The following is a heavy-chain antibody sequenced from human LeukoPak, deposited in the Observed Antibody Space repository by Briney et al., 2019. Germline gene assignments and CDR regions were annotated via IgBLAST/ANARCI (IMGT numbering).Heavy chain of an antibody. J-gene: IGHJ4*02. V-gene: IGHV3-48*03. CDR1: GFTFSDYE. Sequence: GGSLRLSCAASGFTFSDYEMNWVRQAPGKGLEWVSYISSSGATIHYADSVKGRFTISRDNAKNSLYLQMDSLRAEDTAVYYCARDGGRTAGGFRPHWFDCWGQGTLVTVSS. CDR2: ISSSGATI. D-gene: IGHD3-16*01. CDR3: ARDGGRTAGGFRPHWFDC.